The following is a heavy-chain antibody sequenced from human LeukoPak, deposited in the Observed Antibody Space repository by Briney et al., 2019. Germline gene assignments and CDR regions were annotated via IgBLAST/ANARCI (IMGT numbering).Heavy chain of an antibody. CDR1: GGSISSSSYY. CDR2: IYTSGST. J-gene: IGHJ5*02. V-gene: IGHV4-39*07. D-gene: IGHD5-12*01. CDR3: ARASGYDWFDP. Sequence: SETLSLTCTVSGGSISSSSYYWGWIRQPPGKGLEWIGRIYTSGSTNYNPSLKSRVTISVDTSKNQFSLKLSSVTAADTAVYYCARASGYDWFDPWGQGTLVTVSS.